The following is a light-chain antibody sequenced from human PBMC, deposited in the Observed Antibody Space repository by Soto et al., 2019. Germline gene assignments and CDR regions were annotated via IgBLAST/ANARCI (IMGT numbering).Light chain of an antibody. V-gene: IGKV1-5*03. Sequence: DIQMTQSPSTLSASVGDRVTITCRASQSIPSWLAWYQQKPGKGPELLIYKASSLESGVPSRVSGSGSGTEFTLTISSLQPDDFATYYCQYYNSYSVTFGGGTKLEIK. CDR3: QYYNSYSVT. CDR2: KAS. J-gene: IGKJ4*01. CDR1: QSIPSW.